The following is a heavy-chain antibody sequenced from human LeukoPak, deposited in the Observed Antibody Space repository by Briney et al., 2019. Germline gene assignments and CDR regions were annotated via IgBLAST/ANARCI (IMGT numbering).Heavy chain of an antibody. J-gene: IGHJ5*02. CDR2: IYYSGTT. CDR3: VRYQPPNRWFDP. D-gene: IGHD2-2*01. Sequence: SETLSLTCTVSGDSISSNSYYWVWIRQSPEKGLEWIGNIYYSGTTWYPSLKSRVSISQDTSKNQFSLKLTSVTAADTAIYYCVRYQPPNRWFDPWGQGTLVTVSS. V-gene: IGHV4-39*01. CDR1: GDSISSNSYY.